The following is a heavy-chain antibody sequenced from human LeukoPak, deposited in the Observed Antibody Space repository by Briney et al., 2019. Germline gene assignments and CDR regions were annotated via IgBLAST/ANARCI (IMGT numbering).Heavy chain of an antibody. Sequence: SETLSLTCTVSGGSISSSSYYWGWIRQPPGKGLEWIGEINHSGSTNYNPSLKSRVTISVDTSKNQFSLKLSSVTAADTVVYYCASWGDYYDSSGYYLFDYWGQGTLVTVSS. D-gene: IGHD3-22*01. J-gene: IGHJ4*02. CDR2: INHSGST. V-gene: IGHV4-39*07. CDR3: ASWGDYYDSSGYYLFDY. CDR1: GGSISSSSYY.